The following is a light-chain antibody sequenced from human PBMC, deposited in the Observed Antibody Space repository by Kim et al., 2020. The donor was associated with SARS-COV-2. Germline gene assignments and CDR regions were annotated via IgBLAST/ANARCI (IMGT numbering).Light chain of an antibody. J-gene: IGLJ3*02. CDR1: SSDVGSYNL. V-gene: IGLV2-23*01. Sequence: QSALTQPASVSGSPGQSITISCTGTSSDVGSYNLVSWYQQHPGTAPKLMIYAATQRPSGVSSRFSGSKSANTASLTISGLQPEDEAHYYCCSFAGRTTWVFGGGTKLTVL. CDR2: AAT. CDR3: CSFAGRTTWV.